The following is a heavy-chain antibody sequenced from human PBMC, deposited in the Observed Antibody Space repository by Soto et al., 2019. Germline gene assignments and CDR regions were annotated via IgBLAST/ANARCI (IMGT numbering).Heavy chain of an antibody. CDR2: IYYSGII. J-gene: IGHJ3*01. CDR3: ASSSWYVLRV. V-gene: IGHV4-61*08. D-gene: IGHD6-13*01. Sequence: SETLSLTCTVADGSVSSGGYNWSWIRQPPGKGLEWIGYIYYSGIINYKPSLKSRVTISVDTSKNLFSLKLSSVIAADTAVYYCASSSWYVLRVWGQGTMVYVSS. CDR1: DGSVSSGGYN.